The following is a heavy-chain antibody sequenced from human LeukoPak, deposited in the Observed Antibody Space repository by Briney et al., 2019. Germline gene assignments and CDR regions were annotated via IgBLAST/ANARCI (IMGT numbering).Heavy chain of an antibody. V-gene: IGHV1-2*02. Sequence: ASVKVSCKASGYTFTGYYMHWVRQAPGQGLEWMGWINPNSGGTNYAQKFQGRVTMTRDTSISTAYMELSRLRSDDTAVYYCAGRGTVTRGAYYYYGMDVWGQGTTVTVSS. CDR2: INPNSGGT. CDR1: GYTFTGYY. D-gene: IGHD4-17*01. J-gene: IGHJ6*02. CDR3: AGRGTVTRGAYYYYGMDV.